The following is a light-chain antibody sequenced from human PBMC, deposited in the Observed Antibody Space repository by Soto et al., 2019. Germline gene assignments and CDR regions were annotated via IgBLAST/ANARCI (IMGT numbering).Light chain of an antibody. J-gene: IGKJ2*01. Sequence: EIVLTQSPGTLSLSPGERATLSCRASQSVSSNYLAWYQQKPGQAPRLLIYGASSRATGIPDRFSVSGSGTDFTLTISRLEPEDFAVYYCQQYGSSLYTFGQGTKLEIK. V-gene: IGKV3-20*01. CDR2: GAS. CDR1: QSVSSNY. CDR3: QQYGSSLYT.